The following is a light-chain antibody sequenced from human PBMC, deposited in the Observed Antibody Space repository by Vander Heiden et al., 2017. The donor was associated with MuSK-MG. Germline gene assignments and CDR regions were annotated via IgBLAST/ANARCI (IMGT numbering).Light chain of an antibody. CDR2: DVF. V-gene: IGKV1-33*01. CDR1: QDISNH. Sequence: DIQMTQSPSSLSASLGDRVTITCQASQDISNHLNWFQQKAGEAPKLLIFDVFTLETGVPSRFSGSGSWTEFTFTISSLQPEDFATYYCQQYASLPITFGQGTRLDIK. CDR3: QQYASLPIT. J-gene: IGKJ5*01.